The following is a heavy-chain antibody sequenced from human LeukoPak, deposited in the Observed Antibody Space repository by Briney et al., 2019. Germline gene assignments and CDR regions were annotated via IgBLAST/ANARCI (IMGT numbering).Heavy chain of an antibody. Sequence: GGSLRLSCAASGFTFSSYWMHWVRQAPGKGLVWVSRINSDGSSTSYADSVKGRFTISRDNAKNTLYLQMNSLRAEDTAVYYCASPSIYSNLIDYWGQETLVTVSS. CDR2: INSDGSST. CDR1: GFTFSSYW. V-gene: IGHV3-74*01. J-gene: IGHJ4*02. D-gene: IGHD4-11*01. CDR3: ASPSIYSNLIDY.